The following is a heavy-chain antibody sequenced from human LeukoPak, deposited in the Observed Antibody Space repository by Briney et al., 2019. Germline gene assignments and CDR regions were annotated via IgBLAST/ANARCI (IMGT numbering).Heavy chain of an antibody. CDR2: IYYSGTT. D-gene: IGHD6-13*01. CDR3: ARGVYIAAAQYGY. CDR1: GGSISSYY. Sequence: SGTLSLTCTVSGGSISSYYWNWIRQPPGKGLEWIGHIYYSGTTNYNPSLKSRVTISVDTSKNQFSLKLSSVTAADTAVYYCARGVYIAAAQYGYWGQGTLVTVSS. J-gene: IGHJ4*02. V-gene: IGHV4-59*01.